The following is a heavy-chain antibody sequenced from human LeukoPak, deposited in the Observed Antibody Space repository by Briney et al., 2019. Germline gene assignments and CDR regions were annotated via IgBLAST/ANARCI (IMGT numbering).Heavy chain of an antibody. CDR3: ARDRGIVGTTGYYYMDV. D-gene: IGHD1-26*01. CDR2: IGSTM. Sequence: GGSLRLSYVASGFSFSDYYMSWIRQAPGKGLEWISYIGSTMYYADSVKGRFTISRDNAKNSLYLQMNSLRAEDTAVYYCARDRGIVGTTGYYYMDVWGKGTTVTVSS. CDR1: GFSFSDYY. V-gene: IGHV3-11*04. J-gene: IGHJ6*03.